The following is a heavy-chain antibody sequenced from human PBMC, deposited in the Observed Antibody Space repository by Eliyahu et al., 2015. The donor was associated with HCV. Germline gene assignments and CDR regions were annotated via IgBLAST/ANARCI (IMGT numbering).Heavy chain of an antibody. CDR3: ATYSKRGYSYGYLYYYYYYGMDV. CDR2: IYPGDSDT. J-gene: IGHJ6*02. CDR1: GYSFTSYW. V-gene: IGHV5-51*03. Sequence: EVQLVQSGAEVKKPGESLKISCKGSGYSFTSYWXGWVXQMPGKGLEWMGIIYPGDSDTRYSPSFQGQVTISADKSISTAYLQWSSLKASDTAMYYCATYSKRGYSYGYLYYYYYYGMDVWSQGTTVTVSS. D-gene: IGHD5-18*01.